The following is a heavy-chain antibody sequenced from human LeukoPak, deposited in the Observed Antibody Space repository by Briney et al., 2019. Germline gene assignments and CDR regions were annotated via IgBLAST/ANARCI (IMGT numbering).Heavy chain of an antibody. J-gene: IGHJ3*01. CDR1: GGFISSGTHY. Sequence: SQTLSLTCDVSGGFISSGTHYWTWIRQPVGKGLEWLGRLFTSGSPTYNSSLKSRLTISVDTSKTQFSLTVTSVTAADTAVYYCARHMSVSYDAFDLWGRGTTVTVSS. V-gene: IGHV4-61*02. D-gene: IGHD3-10*01. CDR3: ARHMSVSYDAFDL. CDR2: LFTSGSP.